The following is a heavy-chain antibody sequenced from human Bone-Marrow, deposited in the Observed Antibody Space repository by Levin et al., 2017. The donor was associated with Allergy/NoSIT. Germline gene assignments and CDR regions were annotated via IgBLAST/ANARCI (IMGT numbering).Heavy chain of an antibody. V-gene: IGHV3-74*01. D-gene: IGHD5-12*01. CDR2: VNHNESRI. CDR3: ARDDARLPTSHYYSYGMDV. Sequence: PGGSLRLSCEASGFTFSSYWMHWVRQRPGKGLEWVSRVNHNESRISYVDSVKGRFTISRDNAKNTLYLQMNSLRVEDTAVYFCARDDARLPTSHYYSYGMDVWGQGTAVTVSS. CDR1: GFTFSSYW. J-gene: IGHJ6*02.